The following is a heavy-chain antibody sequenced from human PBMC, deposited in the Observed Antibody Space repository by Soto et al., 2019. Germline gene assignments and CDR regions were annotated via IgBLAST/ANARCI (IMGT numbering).Heavy chain of an antibody. D-gene: IGHD4-17*01. CDR2: ISGSGGST. CDR3: AKRTVGWYFDL. V-gene: IGHV3-23*01. Sequence: EVQLLESGGGLVQPGGSLRLSCAASGFTFSSYAMSWVRQAPGKGLEWVSAISGSGGSTYYADSVRGRLTISRDNSKNPLYLQTNSLRAEDTAVYYCAKRTVGWYFDLWGRGTLVTVSS. CDR1: GFTFSSYA. J-gene: IGHJ2*01.